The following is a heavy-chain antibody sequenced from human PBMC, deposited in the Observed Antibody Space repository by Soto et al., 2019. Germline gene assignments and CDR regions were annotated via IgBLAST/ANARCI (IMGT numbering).Heavy chain of an antibody. Sequence: EVQLLESGGILVQPGGSLRLSCAGSGFAFSGYAMTWVRQAPGKGLQWVSGISGSGGTTYIADSVKGRFTISRDNSKSTLYLQMNSLRAEDTAVYYCAKDRGWGTIAVRDIDYWGQGTLVTVSS. J-gene: IGHJ4*02. CDR1: GFAFSGYA. V-gene: IGHV3-23*01. CDR3: AKDRGWGTIAVRDIDY. CDR2: ISGSGGTT. D-gene: IGHD6-6*01.